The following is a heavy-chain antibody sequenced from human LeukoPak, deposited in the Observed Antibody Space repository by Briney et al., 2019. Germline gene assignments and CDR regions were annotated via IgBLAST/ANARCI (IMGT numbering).Heavy chain of an antibody. V-gene: IGHV5-51*01. D-gene: IGHD3-22*01. Sequence: GESLKISCEGSGYSFAKYWIGWVRQMPGKGLEWIGVLHSGDSDTRYSPSFQGQVTFSAGKSISTAYLQWSSLKASDTAMYYCARHLDFYDSGDYYNLPVDAWGHGTTVTVSS. CDR1: GYSFAKYW. CDR2: LHSGDSDT. CDR3: ARHLDFYDSGDYYNLPVDA. J-gene: IGHJ6*02.